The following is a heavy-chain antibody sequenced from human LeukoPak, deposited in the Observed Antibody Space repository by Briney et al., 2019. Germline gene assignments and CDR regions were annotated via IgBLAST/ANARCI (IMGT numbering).Heavy chain of an antibody. J-gene: IGHJ6*03. Sequence: SETLSLTCAVYGGSFSGYYWSWIRQPPGRGLEWVGTIFNSGTTYYNTSLKSRLTISLDTSQNQFSLKLASVTAADTAIYYCAREFSSIGNYYYYMDVWGQGTTVTVSS. CDR2: IFNSGTT. CDR1: GGSFSGYY. V-gene: IGHV4-34*12. CDR3: AREFSSIGNYYYYMDV. D-gene: IGHD6-6*01.